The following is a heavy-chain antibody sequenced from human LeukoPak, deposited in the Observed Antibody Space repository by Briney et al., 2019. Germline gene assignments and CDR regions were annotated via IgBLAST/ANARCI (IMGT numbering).Heavy chain of an antibody. CDR1: GFTFSSYG. V-gene: IGHV3-30*03. CDR2: ISYDGSDK. Sequence: GGSLRLSCAASGFTFSSYGMHWVRQAPGRGLEWVAVISYDGSDKYYADSVKGRFTISRDNAKNSLYLQMNSLRAEDTAVYYCARDMGWYPRVDAFDIWGQGTMVTVSS. CDR3: ARDMGWYPRVDAFDI. D-gene: IGHD6-19*01. J-gene: IGHJ3*02.